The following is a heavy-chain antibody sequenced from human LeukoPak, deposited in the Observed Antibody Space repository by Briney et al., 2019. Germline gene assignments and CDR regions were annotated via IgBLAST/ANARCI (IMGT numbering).Heavy chain of an antibody. Sequence: ASVKVSCKASGYTFIGYGVSWVRQAPGQGLEWMGWISAKKGNTNYAQKFQGRVTMTTDTSTSTAYMELRSLRSDDTAVYYCARDDQHAHYYGMDVWGQGTTVTVSS. CDR2: ISAKKGNT. V-gene: IGHV1-18*01. CDR3: ARDDQHAHYYGMDV. J-gene: IGHJ6*02. CDR1: GYTFIGYG. D-gene: IGHD6-13*01.